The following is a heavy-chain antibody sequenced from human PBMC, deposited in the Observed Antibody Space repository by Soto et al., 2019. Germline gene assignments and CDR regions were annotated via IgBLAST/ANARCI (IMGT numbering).Heavy chain of an antibody. Sequence: DVQLVESGGGLAQPGGSLRLSCVGSGFTFSSYWMHWVRQAPGKGLVWVSRINADGSTTNYADSVKGRFTVSRDNAKNTVYLQMNSLRDEDTAVYFCARAGGYRFDYWGQGPLLTVSP. CDR2: INADGSTT. D-gene: IGHD3-16*02. CDR3: ARAGGYRFDY. J-gene: IGHJ4*02. V-gene: IGHV3-74*01. CDR1: GFTFSSYW.